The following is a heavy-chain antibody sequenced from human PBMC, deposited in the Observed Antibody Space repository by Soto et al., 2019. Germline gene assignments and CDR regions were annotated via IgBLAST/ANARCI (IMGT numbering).Heavy chain of an antibody. J-gene: IGHJ4*02. CDR3: ARAKGVTKYDSSGYYFDY. CDR2: INPNSGGT. CDR1: GYTFTGYY. Sequence: ASVKVSCKASGYTFTGYYMHWVRQAPGQGLEWMGWINPNSGGTNYAQKFQGRVTMTRDTSISTAYMELSRLRSDDTAVYYCARAKGVTKYDSSGYYFDYWGQGTLVTVSS. D-gene: IGHD3-22*01. V-gene: IGHV1-2*02.